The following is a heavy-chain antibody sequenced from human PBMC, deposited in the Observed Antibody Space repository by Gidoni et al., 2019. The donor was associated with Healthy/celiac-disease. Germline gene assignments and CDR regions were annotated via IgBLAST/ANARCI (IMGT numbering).Heavy chain of an antibody. Sequence: EVQLLESGGGLVQPGGSLRLSCAASGFTFSSYAMSWVRPAPGKGLEWVSAISGSGGSTYYADSVKGRFTISRDNSKNTLYLQMNSLRAEDTAVYYCAPTGIAAPGVVPWGQGTLVTVSS. J-gene: IGHJ5*02. CDR2: ISGSGGST. CDR3: APTGIAAPGVVP. D-gene: IGHD6-13*01. V-gene: IGHV3-23*01. CDR1: GFTFSSYA.